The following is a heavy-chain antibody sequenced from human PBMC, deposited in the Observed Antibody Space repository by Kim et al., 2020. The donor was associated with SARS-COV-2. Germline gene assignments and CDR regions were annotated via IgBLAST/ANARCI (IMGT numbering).Heavy chain of an antibody. D-gene: IGHD3-10*01. V-gene: IGHV4-39*01. CDR1: DGSISSTRYF. CDR3: ARLGASANYYNGMYYYDMMDV. CDR2: VSYGGST. J-gene: IGHJ6*02. Sequence: SETLSLTCTVSDGSISSTRYFWGWIRQPPGKGLEWIGSVSYGGSTYYNPSLESRVTISVDTSKNQFSQKVRSVTAADTAVYYCARLGASANYYNGMYYYDMMDVWGQGTTVTVSS.